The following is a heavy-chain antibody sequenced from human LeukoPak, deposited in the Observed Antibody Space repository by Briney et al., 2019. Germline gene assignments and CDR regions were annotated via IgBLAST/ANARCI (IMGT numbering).Heavy chain of an antibody. J-gene: IGHJ3*02. CDR3: ARDWATYDAFDI. CDR1: GFTFSSYS. Sequence: PGGSLRLSCAASGFTFSSYSMNWVRQAPGKGLEWVSYISSSSTIYYADSVKGRFTISRDNAKTSLYLQMNSLRAEDTAVYYCARDWATYDAFDIWGQGTMVTVSS. V-gene: IGHV3-48*01. CDR2: ISSSSTI. D-gene: IGHD5-12*01.